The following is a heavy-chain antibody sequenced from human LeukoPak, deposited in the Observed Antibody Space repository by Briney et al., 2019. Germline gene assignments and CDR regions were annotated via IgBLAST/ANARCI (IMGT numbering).Heavy chain of an antibody. CDR2: ISGSGGST. V-gene: IGHV3-23*01. D-gene: IGHD3-10*01. CDR1: GITFSSYA. J-gene: IGHJ4*02. CDR3: AKASGYDTYYFDY. Sequence: PGGSLRLSCAASGITFSSYAMSWVRQAPGKGLEWVSAISGSGGSTYYADSVKGRFTISRDNSKNTLYLQMNSLRAEDTAVYYCAKASGYDTYYFDYWGQGTLVTVSS.